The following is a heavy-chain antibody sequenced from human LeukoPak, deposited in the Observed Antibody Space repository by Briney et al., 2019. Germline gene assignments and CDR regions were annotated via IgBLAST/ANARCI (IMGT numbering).Heavy chain of an antibody. CDR3: TRVGYIDEGIDY. Sequence: QPGGSLRLPCATSGFIFGNYRMHWVRQAPGKGLEWVANIKQDGSKKSYVDSVKGRFTISRDNAKNSLYLQMNSLRAEDTAIYYCTRVGYIDEGIDYWGQGTLVTVSS. CDR1: GFIFGNYR. J-gene: IGHJ4*02. D-gene: IGHD5-24*01. CDR2: IKQDGSKK. V-gene: IGHV3-7*04.